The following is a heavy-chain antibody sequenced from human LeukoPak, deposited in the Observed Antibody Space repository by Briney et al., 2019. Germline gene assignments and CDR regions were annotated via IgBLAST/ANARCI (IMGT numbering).Heavy chain of an antibody. CDR1: GGSISSYY. J-gene: IGHJ4*02. CDR2: IYYSGST. V-gene: IGHV4-59*12. D-gene: IGHD4-17*01. CDR3: ARGITYGDYSYYFDY. Sequence: TPSETLSLTCTVSGGSISSYYWSWIRQPPGKGLEWIGYIYYSGSTNYNPSLKSRVTISVDTSKNQFSLKLSSVTAADTAVYYCARGITYGDYSYYFDYWGQGTLVTVSS.